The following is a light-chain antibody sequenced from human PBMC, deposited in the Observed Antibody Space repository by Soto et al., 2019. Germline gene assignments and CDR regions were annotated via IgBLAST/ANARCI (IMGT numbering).Light chain of an antibody. Sequence: EIVMTQSPATLSVSPGERVSLSCRASQSVSSYLAWYQQKPGQAPRLLIYDASNRATGIPARFSGSGSETDFTLTISSLEPEDSAVYYCQQRSNWPSLTFGGGTKVDIK. CDR3: QQRSNWPSLT. V-gene: IGKV3-11*01. J-gene: IGKJ4*01. CDR1: QSVSSY. CDR2: DAS.